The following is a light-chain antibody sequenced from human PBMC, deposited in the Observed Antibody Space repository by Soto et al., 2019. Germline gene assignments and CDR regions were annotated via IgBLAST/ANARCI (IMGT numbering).Light chain of an antibody. J-gene: IGKJ3*01. V-gene: IGKV3-20*01. Sequence: EDVLTQSPGTLSLSPGERAALSCRASQNVYKNYLAWYKKKPGQAPRLLIYSASSRPAGIPDRFSGSGSGTDFTLTITRLEPEDFAVYYCQQYGTSPFTFGPGTKVDIK. CDR1: QNVYKNY. CDR3: QQYGTSPFT. CDR2: SAS.